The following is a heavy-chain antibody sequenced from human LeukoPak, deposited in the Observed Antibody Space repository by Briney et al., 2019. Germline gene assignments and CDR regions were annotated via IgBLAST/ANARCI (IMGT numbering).Heavy chain of an antibody. J-gene: IGHJ3*02. V-gene: IGHV3-30*02. D-gene: IGHD4-17*01. CDR2: IRYDGSNK. CDR3: ANLHDYGDSNDAFDI. CDR1: GFTFSSYG. Sequence: GGSLRLSCAASGFTFSSYGMHWVRQAPGKGLEWVAFIRYDGSNKYYADSVKGRFTISRDNSKNTLYPQMNSLRAEDTAVYYCANLHDYGDSNDAFDIWGQGTMVTVSS.